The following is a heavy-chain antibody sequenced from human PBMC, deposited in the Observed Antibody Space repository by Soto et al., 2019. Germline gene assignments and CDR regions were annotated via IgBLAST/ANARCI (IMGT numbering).Heavy chain of an antibody. V-gene: IGHV4-30-4*01. CDR3: ASRKSSPYFDY. Sequence: QVQLQESGPGLVKPSQTLSLTCTVSGGSISSGDYYWSWIRQPPGKGLEWIGNIYYSGSTYYNPSLKSRVTISVDTAKKQFPLKLSSVTAADTAVYYCASRKSSPYFDYWGQGTLVTVSS. CDR2: IYYSGST. D-gene: IGHD3-10*01. CDR1: GGSISSGDYY. J-gene: IGHJ4*02.